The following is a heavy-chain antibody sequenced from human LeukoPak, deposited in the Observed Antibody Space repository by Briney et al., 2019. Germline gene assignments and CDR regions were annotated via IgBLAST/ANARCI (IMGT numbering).Heavy chain of an antibody. J-gene: IGHJ5*02. CDR3: ARSHTYYYGSGSFRCWFDP. CDR2: IYPNSGGT. V-gene: IGHV1-2*02. CDR1: GYTFTGYN. Sequence: ASVKVSCKASGYTFTGYNMYWVRQAPGQGLEWMGWIYPNSGGTNYAQKFQGRVTMTRDTSISTAYMELSRLRSDDTAVYYCARSHTYYYGSGSFRCWFDPWGQGTLVTVSS. D-gene: IGHD3-10*01.